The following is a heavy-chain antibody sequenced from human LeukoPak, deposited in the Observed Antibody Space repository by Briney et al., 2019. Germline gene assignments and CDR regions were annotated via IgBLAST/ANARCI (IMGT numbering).Heavy chain of an antibody. CDR1: RFTFSSYA. CDR2: ISYDGSNT. V-gene: IGHV3-30*04. D-gene: IGHD1-1*01. CDR3: ATYYNLQYYYYYYMDV. J-gene: IGHJ6*03. Sequence: GRSLRLSCTASRFTFSSYAMHWVRQAPGKGLEWVAIISYDGSNTYYADSVKGRFTISRDNSKNTLYLQMNSLRAEDTAVYYCATYYNLQYYYYYYMDVWGKGTTVTVSS.